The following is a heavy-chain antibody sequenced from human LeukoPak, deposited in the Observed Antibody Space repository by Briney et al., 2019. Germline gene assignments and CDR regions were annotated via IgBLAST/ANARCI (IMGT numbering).Heavy chain of an antibody. V-gene: IGHV1-18*01. J-gene: IGHJ6*02. CDR3: ARDAYHDSSGTPNYYYYAMEV. CDR1: GYTFTSSG. D-gene: IGHD3-22*01. Sequence: ASVKVSYKASGYTFTSSGINWVRQAPGQGLEWMGWISAYNGNTNYAQKLQGRVTMTTDTSMSTAYMELRSLRSDDTAVYYCARDAYHDSSGTPNYYYYAMEVWGQGTTDTVSS. CDR2: ISAYNGNT.